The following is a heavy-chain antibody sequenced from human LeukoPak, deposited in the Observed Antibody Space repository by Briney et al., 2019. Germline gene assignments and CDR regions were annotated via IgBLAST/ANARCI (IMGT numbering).Heavy chain of an antibody. J-gene: IGHJ4*02. V-gene: IGHV1-2*02. CDR1: GYDFTGYY. Sequence: ASVKVSCKASGYDFTGYYVHWVRQAPGRGLEWMGWIAPHSGDTNYAQKFQGRVTMTTDTSTSTAYMELRSLRSDDTAVYYCARDSSGWYKDFDYWGQGTLVTVSS. CDR3: ARDSSGWYKDFDY. CDR2: IAPHSGDT. D-gene: IGHD6-19*01.